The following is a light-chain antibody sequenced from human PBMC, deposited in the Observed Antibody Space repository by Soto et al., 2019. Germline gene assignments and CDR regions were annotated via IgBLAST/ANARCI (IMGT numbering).Light chain of an antibody. CDR3: TSHAGTINFPYI. CDR1: SSDVGAYNY. Sequence: QSVLPQPPSASGSPGQSVTISYTGTSSDVGAYNYVSWYQHHPGKAPKLMVYEVNKRPSGVPDRFSGSKSGNTASLTVSGLQAEDEADYYCTSHAGTINFPYIFGTGTNVTVL. J-gene: IGLJ1*01. CDR2: EVN. V-gene: IGLV2-8*01.